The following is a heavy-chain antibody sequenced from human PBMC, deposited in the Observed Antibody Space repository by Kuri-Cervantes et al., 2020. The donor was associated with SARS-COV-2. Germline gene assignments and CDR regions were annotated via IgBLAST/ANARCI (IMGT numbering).Heavy chain of an antibody. J-gene: IGHJ4*02. CDR1: GFTFKNFG. V-gene: IGHV3-30*18. Sequence: GESLKISCVASGFTFKNFGMHWVRQAPGKGLEWVAVISYEGKKQYYGDSVKGRFTISRDNSKNTLYLQMSSLRAEDTAVYYCVKGYCSSTSCYRGGYWGQGTLVTVSS. D-gene: IGHD2-2*02. CDR2: ISYEGKKQ. CDR3: VKGYCSSTSCYRGGY.